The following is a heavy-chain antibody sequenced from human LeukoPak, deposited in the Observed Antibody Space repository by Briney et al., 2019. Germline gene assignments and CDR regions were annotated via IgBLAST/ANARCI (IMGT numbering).Heavy chain of an antibody. CDR3: ARVGWPGPYFDY. V-gene: IGHV4-59*01. CDR1: GGSISSYY. J-gene: IGHJ4*02. Sequence: SETLSLTCAVSGGSISSYYWSWIRQPPRKELEWIGYIYYSGSTNYNPSLKSRVTISVDTSKNQFSLKLSSVTAADTAVYYRARVGWPGPYFDYWGQGTLVTVSS. CDR2: IYYSGST. D-gene: IGHD6-19*01.